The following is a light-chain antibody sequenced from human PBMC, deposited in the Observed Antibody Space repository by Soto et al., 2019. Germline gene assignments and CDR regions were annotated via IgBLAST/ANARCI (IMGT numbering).Light chain of an antibody. Sequence: EIVLTQSPGTLSLSPGERATLSCRASQSVTSNNSAWYQQKTGRAPRLLIYGTSSKPTGIPYRFSGSWSGTDFTLTISRHEPEDFAVYYCQQYANSPLTFGQGTRLEIK. CDR3: QQYANSPLT. V-gene: IGKV3-20*01. CDR2: GTS. J-gene: IGKJ5*01. CDR1: QSVTSNN.